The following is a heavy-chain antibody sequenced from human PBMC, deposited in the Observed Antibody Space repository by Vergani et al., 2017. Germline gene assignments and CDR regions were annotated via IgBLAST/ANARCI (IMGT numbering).Heavy chain of an antibody. V-gene: IGHV2-26*01. J-gene: IGHJ5*02. Sequence: QVTLKESGPVLVKPTETLTLTCTVSGFSLSNARMGVSWIRQPPGKVLEWLANIFSNDEKSYSTSLKSRLTISKDTSKSQVVLTMTNMDPLDTATYYCARSPVRLSFDPWGQGTLVTVSS. CDR3: ARSPVRLSFDP. CDR1: GFSLSNARMG. CDR2: IFSNDEK.